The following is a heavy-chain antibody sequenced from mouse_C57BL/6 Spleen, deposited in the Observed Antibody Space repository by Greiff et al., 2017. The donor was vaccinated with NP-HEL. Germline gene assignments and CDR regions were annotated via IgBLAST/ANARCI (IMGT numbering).Heavy chain of an antibody. CDR3: ARRGNYYGTAYAMDY. J-gene: IGHJ4*01. D-gene: IGHD1-1*01. CDR2: IWSGGST. Sequence: QVHVKQSGPGLVQPSQSLSITCTVSGFSLTSYGVHWVRQSPGKGLEWLGVIWSGGSTDYNAAFISRLSISKDNSKSQVFFKMNSLQADDTAIYYCARRGNYYGTAYAMDYWGQGTSGTVSS. CDR1: GFSLTSYG. V-gene: IGHV2-2*01.